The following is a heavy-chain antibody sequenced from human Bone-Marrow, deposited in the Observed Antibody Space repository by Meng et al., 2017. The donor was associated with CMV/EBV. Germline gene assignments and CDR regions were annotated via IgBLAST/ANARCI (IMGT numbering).Heavy chain of an antibody. CDR3: ARGPWFDP. J-gene: IGHJ5*02. CDR2: ISSSSSYI. Sequence: GESLKISCAASGFTFSSYSMNWVRQAPGKGLEWVSSISSSSSYIYYADSVKGRFTISRDNAKNSPYLQMNSLRAEDTAVYYCARGPWFDPWGQGTLVTVSS. V-gene: IGHV3-21*01. CDR1: GFTFSSYS.